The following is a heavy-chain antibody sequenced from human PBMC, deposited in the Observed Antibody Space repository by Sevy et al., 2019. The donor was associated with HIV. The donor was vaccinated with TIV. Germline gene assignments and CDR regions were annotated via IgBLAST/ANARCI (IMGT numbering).Heavy chain of an antibody. D-gene: IGHD3-10*01. V-gene: IGHV3-21*01. CDR2: ISSSSSYI. CDR3: ARVERSGRSFYGMDV. Sequence: GGSLRLSCAASGFTFSSYSMNWVRQAPGKGLEWVSSISSSSSYIYYADSVKGRFTISRDNAKNSLYLKMNSLRAEDTAVYYCARVERSGRSFYGMDVWGQGTTVTVSS. CDR1: GFTFSSYS. J-gene: IGHJ6*02.